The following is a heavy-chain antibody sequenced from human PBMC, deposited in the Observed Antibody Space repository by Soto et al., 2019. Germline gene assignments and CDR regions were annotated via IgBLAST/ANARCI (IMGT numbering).Heavy chain of an antibody. V-gene: IGHV3-9*01. D-gene: IGHD3-22*01. CDR1: GFTFSSYG. CDR3: AKDIGDDSSGYSDY. Sequence: GGSLRLSCAASGFTFSSYGMHWVRQAPGKGLEWVSGISWNSGSIGYADSVKGRFTISRDNAKNSLYLQMNSLRAEDTALYYCAKDIGDDSSGYSDYWGQGTLVTVS. CDR2: ISWNSGSI. J-gene: IGHJ4*02.